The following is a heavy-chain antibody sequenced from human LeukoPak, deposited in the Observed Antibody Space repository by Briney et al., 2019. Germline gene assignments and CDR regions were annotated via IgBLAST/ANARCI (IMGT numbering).Heavy chain of an antibody. CDR1: GVSISGHY. CDR3: ARQPISGWDFDY. D-gene: IGHD6-19*01. Sequence: KSSETLSLTCSVSGVSISGHYWSWIRLPPGKGLEWIGYISHSGDTRYSPSLKSRVTISLDTSKNQFSLTLSSVTAADTAVYYCARQPISGWDFDYWGQGTLVTVSS. J-gene: IGHJ4*02. V-gene: IGHV4-59*08. CDR2: ISHSGDT.